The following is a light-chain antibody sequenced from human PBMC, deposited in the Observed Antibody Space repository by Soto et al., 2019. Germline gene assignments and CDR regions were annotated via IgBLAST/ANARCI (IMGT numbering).Light chain of an antibody. J-gene: IGLJ2*01. CDR3: SSFTSYSTLV. CDR2: DVN. CDR1: SRDVGGYSY. V-gene: IGLV2-14*03. Sequence: QSALTQPASVSGSPGQSITISCTGTSRDVGGYSYVSWYQQHPDKAPKLMIYDVNNRPSGVSDRFSGSKSGNTASLTISGLQAEDESDYYCSSFTSYSTLVFGGGTKVTVL.